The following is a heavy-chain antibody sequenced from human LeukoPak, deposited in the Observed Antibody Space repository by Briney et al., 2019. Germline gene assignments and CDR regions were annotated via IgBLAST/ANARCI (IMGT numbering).Heavy chain of an antibody. J-gene: IGHJ4*02. D-gene: IGHD2-2*01. Sequence: PGGSLRLSCATSGFTFAGNAMSWVRQAPGKGLEWVSGISAGDGSSHYADSVKGRFTISVDNSKNTLYLQMNSLRAEDTAVYYCAKHYCSDASCSVFSFDSWGQGTLVTVSS. CDR3: AKHYCSDASCSVFSFDS. V-gene: IGHV3-23*01. CDR2: ISAGDGSS. CDR1: GFTFAGNA.